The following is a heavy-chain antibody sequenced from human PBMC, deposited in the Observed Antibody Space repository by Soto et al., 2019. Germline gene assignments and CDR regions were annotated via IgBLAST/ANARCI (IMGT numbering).Heavy chain of an antibody. J-gene: IGHJ4*02. Sequence: QLQLQESGSGLVKPSQTLSLTCAVSGGSISSGGYSWSWILQPPGKGLEWIGYIYHSGSTYYNPSLKSRVTISVDRSKNQFSLKLSSVTAADTAVYYCASLYSGYGFGYWGQGTLVTVSS. D-gene: IGHD5-12*01. CDR1: GGSISSGGYS. CDR3: ASLYSGYGFGY. CDR2: IYHSGST. V-gene: IGHV4-30-2*01.